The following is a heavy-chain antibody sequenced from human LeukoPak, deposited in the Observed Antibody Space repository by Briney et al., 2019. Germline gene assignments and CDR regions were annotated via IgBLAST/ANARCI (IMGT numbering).Heavy chain of an antibody. CDR1: GGSISSGSHY. Sequence: SESLSLTCTVSGGSISSGSHYWSWIRQPAGKGLECIGRIYTSGSTNYNPSLKSRVTISVDTSKNQFSLKLSSVTAADTAVYYCATSGVVGALRYFDYWGQGTLVTVSS. CDR3: ATSGVVGALRYFDY. CDR2: IYTSGST. D-gene: IGHD2-15*01. J-gene: IGHJ4*02. V-gene: IGHV4-61*02.